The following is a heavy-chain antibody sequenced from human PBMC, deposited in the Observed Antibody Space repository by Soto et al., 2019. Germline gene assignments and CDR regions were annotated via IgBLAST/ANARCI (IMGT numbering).Heavy chain of an antibody. J-gene: IGHJ4*02. D-gene: IGHD3-3*01. Sequence: GGSLRLSCAASGFTFSSYAMHWVRQAPGKGLEWVAVISYDGSNKYYADSVKGRFTISRDNSKNTLYLQMNSLRAEDTAVYYCAREGKTAFGDVLGPFDYWGQGILVTVSS. CDR1: GFTFSSYA. CDR2: ISYDGSNK. V-gene: IGHV3-30-3*01. CDR3: AREGKTAFGDVLGPFDY.